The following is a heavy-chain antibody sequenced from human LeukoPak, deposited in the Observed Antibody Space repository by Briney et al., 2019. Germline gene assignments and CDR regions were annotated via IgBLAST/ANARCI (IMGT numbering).Heavy chain of an antibody. V-gene: IGHV3-15*01. J-gene: IGHJ6*02. CDR3: TTPRGNGYSYQAYYYYGMDV. CDR2: IKSKTDGGTT. CDR1: GLTFSNAW. D-gene: IGHD5-18*01. Sequence: PGGSLRLSCAASGLTFSNAWMSWVRQAPGKGLEWVGRIKSKTDGGTTDYAAPVKGRFTISRDDSKNTLYLQMNSLKTEDTAVYYCTTPRGNGYSYQAYYYYGMDVWGQGTTVTVSS.